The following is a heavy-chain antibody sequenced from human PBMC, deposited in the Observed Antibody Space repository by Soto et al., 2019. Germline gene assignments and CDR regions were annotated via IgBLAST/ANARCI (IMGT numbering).Heavy chain of an antibody. Sequence: PSGSLRLSCRSSGFTFINAWMHWVRRAPGKGLVWVSRVNNDGYNTAYADSVKGRFTISRDNARNILYMQMDSLRVEDTAIYYCARDEGGPDVWGQGTTVTVSS. CDR1: GFTFINAW. V-gene: IGHV3-74*01. J-gene: IGHJ6*02. CDR3: ARDEGGPDV. CDR2: VNNDGYNT.